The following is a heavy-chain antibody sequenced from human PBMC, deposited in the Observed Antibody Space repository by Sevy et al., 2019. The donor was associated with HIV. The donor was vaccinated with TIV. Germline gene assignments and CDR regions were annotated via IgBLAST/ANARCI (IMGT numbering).Heavy chain of an antibody. CDR1: GLTFSSDS. D-gene: IGHD5-18*01. CDR2: IGSSSRTI. J-gene: IGHJ4*02. V-gene: IGHV3-48*02. Sequence: GGSLRLSCVVSGLTFSSDSMNWVRQAPGKGLEWLAYIGSSSRTIYYADSVEGRFTVSRDDDKKSVFLQMNNVRDEESSTYYCARDVDTPFVRSFDSWGQGTLVTVSS. CDR3: ARDVDTPFVRSFDS.